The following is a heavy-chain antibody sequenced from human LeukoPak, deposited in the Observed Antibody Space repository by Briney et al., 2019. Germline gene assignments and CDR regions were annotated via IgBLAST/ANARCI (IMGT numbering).Heavy chain of an antibody. Sequence: RGALRLSCTASGFIFSSYWMHWVRQPPGKGLEWVSRMNSDGSSTNYADSVKGRLTISRDNAKNTLYLQMNGLRVEDTAVYYCVRDLVYGTGDQRFDYWGQGTLVTVSS. CDR3: VRDLVYGTGDQRFDY. D-gene: IGHD7-27*01. CDR2: MNSDGSST. J-gene: IGHJ4*02. CDR1: GFIFSSYW. V-gene: IGHV3-74*01.